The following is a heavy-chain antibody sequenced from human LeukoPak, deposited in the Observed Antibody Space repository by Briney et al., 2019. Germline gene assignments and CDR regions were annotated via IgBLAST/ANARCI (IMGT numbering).Heavy chain of an antibody. CDR2: ISGSGGST. V-gene: IGHV3-23*01. Sequence: PGGSLRLSCAASGFTFSSYAMSWVRQAPGKGLEWVSAISGSGGSTYYADSVKGRFTISRDNSKNTLYLQMNSLRAEDTAVYYCAKAEGLDSSGYPNAFDIWGQGTMVTVSS. CDR1: GFTFSSYA. D-gene: IGHD3-22*01. J-gene: IGHJ3*02. CDR3: AKAEGLDSSGYPNAFDI.